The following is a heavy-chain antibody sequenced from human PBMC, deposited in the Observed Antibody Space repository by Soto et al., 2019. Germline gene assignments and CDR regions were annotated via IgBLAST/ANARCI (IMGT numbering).Heavy chain of an antibody. CDR2: IHHTRGT. CDR3: ARGPDSGEYGWFDP. V-gene: IGHV4-34*01. Sequence: WIWIRQPPGKGLEWIGDIHHTRGTNYNPSLTSRVIISVDTSKNQFSLKLRSVTAADTAVYYCARGPDSGEYGWFDPWGQGSLVTVSS. J-gene: IGHJ5*02. D-gene: IGHD7-27*01.